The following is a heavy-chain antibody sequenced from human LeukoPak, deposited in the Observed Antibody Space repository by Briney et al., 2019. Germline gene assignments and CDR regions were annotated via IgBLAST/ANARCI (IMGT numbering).Heavy chain of an antibody. CDR2: ISYDGSNK. CDR3: ARERVAAYYGMDV. J-gene: IGHJ6*02. D-gene: IGHD2-15*01. V-gene: IGHV3-30-3*01. CDR1: GFTFSSYA. Sequence: GRSLRLSCAASGFTFSSYAMHWVRQAPGKGLEWVTCISYDGSNKYYADSVKGRFTISRDNSKNTLFLQMNSLRAEDTAVYYCARERVAAYYGMDVWGQGTTVAVSS.